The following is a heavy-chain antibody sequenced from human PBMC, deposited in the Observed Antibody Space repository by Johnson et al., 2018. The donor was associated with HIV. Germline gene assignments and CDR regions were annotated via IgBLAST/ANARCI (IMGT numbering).Heavy chain of an antibody. CDR1: GFTFDDYG. D-gene: IGHD4-17*01. CDR2: INSDGSST. V-gene: IGHV3-20*04. CDR3: ARDVTKDAFDI. Sequence: VQLVESGGRVVRPGGSLRLSCVASGFTFDDYGMSWVRQAPGKGLEWVSRINSDGSSTSYADSVKGRFTISRDNSKNTLYLQMNSLRAEDTAVYYCARDVTKDAFDIWGQGTAVTV. J-gene: IGHJ3*02.